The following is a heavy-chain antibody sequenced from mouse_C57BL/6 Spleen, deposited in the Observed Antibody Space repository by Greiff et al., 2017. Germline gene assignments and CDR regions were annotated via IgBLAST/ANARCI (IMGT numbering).Heavy chain of an antibody. CDR1: GFTFSDYG. D-gene: IGHD1-1*01. CDR2: ISSGSSTI. V-gene: IGHV5-17*01. J-gene: IGHJ4*01. CDR3: ARSTGVYAMDY. Sequence: VQGVESGGGLVKPGGSLKLSCAASGFTFSDYGMHWVRQAPETGLEWVAYISSGSSTIYYADTVKGRFTTSRDNAKNTLFLQMTSLRSEDTAMYYCARSTGVYAMDYWGQGTSVTVSS.